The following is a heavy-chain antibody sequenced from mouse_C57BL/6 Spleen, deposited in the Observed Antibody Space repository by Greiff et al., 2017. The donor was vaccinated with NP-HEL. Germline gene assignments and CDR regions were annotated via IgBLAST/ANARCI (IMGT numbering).Heavy chain of an antibody. J-gene: IGHJ4*01. CDR2: IYPGDGDT. V-gene: IGHV1-82*01. D-gene: IGHD4-1*01. CDR1: GYAFSSSW. CDR3: ARSDWAMDY. Sequence: VKLMESGPELVKPGASVKISCKASGYAFSSSWMNWVKQRPGKGLEWIGRIYPGDGDTNYNGKFKGKATLTADKSSSTAYMQLSSLTSEDSAVYFCARSDWAMDYWGQGTSVTVSS.